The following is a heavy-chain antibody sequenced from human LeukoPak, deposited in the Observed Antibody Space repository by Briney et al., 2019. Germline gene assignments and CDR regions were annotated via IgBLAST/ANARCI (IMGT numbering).Heavy chain of an antibody. Sequence: GGSLRLSCAASGFTFSDYAMSWVRQAPGQGLEWVSSISDDGSGTYYADSVKGRFTISRDNSKNTLFLQIDSLRAEDSAVYYCATDRERNPSVYYLVGGQGTLITVSS. CDR1: GFTFSDYA. CDR3: ATDRERNPSVYYLV. V-gene: IGHV3-23*01. CDR2: ISDDGSGT. D-gene: IGHD3-22*01. J-gene: IGHJ4*02.